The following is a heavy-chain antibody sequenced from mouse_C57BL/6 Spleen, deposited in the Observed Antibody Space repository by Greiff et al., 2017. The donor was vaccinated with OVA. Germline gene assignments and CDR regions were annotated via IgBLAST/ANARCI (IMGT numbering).Heavy chain of an antibody. J-gene: IGHJ2*01. CDR1: GYTFTEYT. CDR3: ARHEDVPYSSGYAFDY. CDR2: FYPGSGSI. Sequence: QVQLQQSGAELVKPGASVKLSCKASGYTFTEYTIHWVKQRSGQGLEWIGWFYPGSGSIKYNEKFKDKATLTADKSSSTVYMELSRWTSEDSAVYFCARHEDVPYSSGYAFDYWGQGTTLTVSS. D-gene: IGHD3-2*02. V-gene: IGHV1-62-2*01.